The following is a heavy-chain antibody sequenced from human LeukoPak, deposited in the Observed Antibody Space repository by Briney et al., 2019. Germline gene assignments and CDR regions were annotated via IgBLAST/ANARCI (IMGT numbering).Heavy chain of an antibody. CDR3: ARDTDTALDV. CDR1: GFTLSDHY. V-gene: IGHV3-72*01. CDR2: TKNRANSHIT. Sequence: PGGSLRLSCVASGFTLSDHYMDRVRQAPGKGLEWISRTKNRANSHITQYAASVNGRFIASRDDSKNSLFLQMNSLKAEDTAVYYCARDTDTALDVWGQGTTVTVSS. J-gene: IGHJ6*02.